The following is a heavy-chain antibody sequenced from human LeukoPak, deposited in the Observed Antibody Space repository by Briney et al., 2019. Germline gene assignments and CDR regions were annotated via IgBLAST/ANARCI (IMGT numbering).Heavy chain of an antibody. J-gene: IGHJ4*02. CDR2: MNPNSGNT. V-gene: IGHV1-8*02. D-gene: IGHD3-22*01. CDR3: ARGDDSGYVDY. CDR1: GYTFTGYY. Sequence: ASVKVSCKASGYTFTGYYMHWVRQATGQGLEWMGWMNPNSGNTGYAQKFQGRVTMTRNTSISTAYMELSSLRSEDTAVYYCARGDDSGYVDYWGQGTLVTVSS.